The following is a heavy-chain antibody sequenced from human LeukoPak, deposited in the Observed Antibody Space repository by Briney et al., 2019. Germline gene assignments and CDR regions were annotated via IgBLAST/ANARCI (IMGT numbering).Heavy chain of an antibody. D-gene: IGHD3-16*02. CDR3: ARERGELSSSSPYYYMDV. V-gene: IGHV3-48*01. CDR2: ISSSSSTI. CDR1: GVTFCSYS. J-gene: IGHJ6*03. Sequence: GGSLRLSCAASGVTFCSYSMNWVRQAPGKGRGWGSYISSSSSTIYAAVSVKGPFTISRANAKNSLYLQMTSLRAEDTAVYYCARERGELSSSSPYYYMDVWGKGTTVTVSS.